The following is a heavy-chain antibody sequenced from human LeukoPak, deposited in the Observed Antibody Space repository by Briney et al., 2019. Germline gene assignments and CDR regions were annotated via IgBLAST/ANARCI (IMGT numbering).Heavy chain of an antibody. J-gene: IGHJ4*02. CDR3: ARAGTDSSGYYSYFDY. Sequence: GGSLRLSCAASGFTFGSHYMNWVRQAPGKGLEWVSSITSSSDYIYYADSVKGRFTISRDNSKNTLYLQMNSLRAEDTAVYYCARAGTDSSGYYSYFDYWGQGTLVTVSS. CDR1: GFTFGSHY. V-gene: IGHV3-21*01. CDR2: ITSSSDYI. D-gene: IGHD3-22*01.